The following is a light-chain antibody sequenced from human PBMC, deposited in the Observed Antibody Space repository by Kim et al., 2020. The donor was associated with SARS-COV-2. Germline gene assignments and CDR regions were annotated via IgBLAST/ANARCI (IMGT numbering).Light chain of an antibody. Sequence: NFMLTQPHSVSESPGKTVTISCTRSSGSIASNYVQWYQQLPGSAPTTVIYEDNQRPSGVPDRFSGSIDSSSNSASLTISGLKTEDEADYYCQSYDSSNRGVFGGGTQLTVL. CDR1: SGSIASNY. CDR3: QSYDSSNRGV. CDR2: EDN. J-gene: IGLJ2*01. V-gene: IGLV6-57*04.